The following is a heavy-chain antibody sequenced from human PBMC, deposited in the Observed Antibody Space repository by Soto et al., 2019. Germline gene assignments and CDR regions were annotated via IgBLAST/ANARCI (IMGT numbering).Heavy chain of an antibody. J-gene: IGHJ6*02. CDR3: TRDRTYYYGSGSYRDYGMDV. CDR1: GFTFSSYW. V-gene: IGHV3-74*01. CDR2: VNSDASST. D-gene: IGHD3-10*01. Sequence: PGGSLRLSCAASGFTFSSYWMHWVRQAPGKGLVWVSRVNSDASSTTYADSVKGRFTISRDNAKNTLYLQMNSLRAEDSAVYYCTRDRTYYYGSGSYRDYGMDVWGQGTTVTVSS.